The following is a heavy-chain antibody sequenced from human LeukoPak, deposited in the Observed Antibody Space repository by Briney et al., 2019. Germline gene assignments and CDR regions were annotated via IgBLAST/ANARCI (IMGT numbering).Heavy chain of an antibody. J-gene: IGHJ4*02. V-gene: IGHV4-30-2*01. CDR2: IYHSGSA. CDR1: GGSISRGGYA. D-gene: IGHD3-9*01. Sequence: SETLSLTCAVSGGSISRGGYAWSWIRQPPGRGLEWIGYIYHSGSAYYNPSLKSRFTMSVDTSRNQFSLKVTSVTAADTAVYYCARSPSYNDILTGYFYFDYWGQGTLVTVSS. CDR3: ARSPSYNDILTGYFYFDY.